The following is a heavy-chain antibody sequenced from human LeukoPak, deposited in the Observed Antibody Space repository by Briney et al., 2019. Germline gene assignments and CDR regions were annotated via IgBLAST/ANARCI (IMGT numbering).Heavy chain of an antibody. CDR1: GFTFSSYS. J-gene: IGHJ4*02. V-gene: IGHV3-21*01. CDR2: ISSSSSYI. Sequence: GGSLRLSCAASGFTFSSYSMNWVRQAPGKGLEWASSISSSSSYIYYADSVKGRFTISRDNAKNSLYLQMNSLRAEDTAVYYCARDQYSSGWFDPVDYWGQGTLVTVSS. D-gene: IGHD6-19*01. CDR3: ARDQYSSGWFDPVDY.